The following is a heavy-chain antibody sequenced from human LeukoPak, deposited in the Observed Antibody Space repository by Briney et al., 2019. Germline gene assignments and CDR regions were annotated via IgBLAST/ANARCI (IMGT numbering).Heavy chain of an antibody. V-gene: IGHV3-30*18. CDR1: GFTFSSYG. Sequence: LTGGFLRLSCAASGFTFSSYGMHWVRQAPGKGLEWVAVISYDGSNKYYADSVKGRFTISRDNSKNTLYLQMNSLRAEDTAVYYCAKDSSWDSYASYWGQGTLVTVSS. CDR2: ISYDGSNK. J-gene: IGHJ4*02. CDR3: AKDSSWDSYASY. D-gene: IGHD5-18*01.